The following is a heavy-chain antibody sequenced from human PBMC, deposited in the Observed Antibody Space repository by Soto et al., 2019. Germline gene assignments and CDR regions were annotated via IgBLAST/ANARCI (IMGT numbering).Heavy chain of an antibody. D-gene: IGHD3-16*01. Sequence: EVQLVESGGGLVQPGGSLRLSCAASGFTFSGYWMTWVRQAPGKGLEWVPNIKEDGSEKNYVDSVEGRFTISRDNAKNSLYLQMNSLRADDTAVYYCARGGSESDYWGQGTLVTVSS. J-gene: IGHJ4*02. CDR2: IKEDGSEK. V-gene: IGHV3-7*01. CDR3: ARGGSESDY. CDR1: GFTFSGYW.